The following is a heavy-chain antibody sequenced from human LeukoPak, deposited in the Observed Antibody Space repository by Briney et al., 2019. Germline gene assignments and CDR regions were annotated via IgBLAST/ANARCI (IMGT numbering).Heavy chain of an antibody. D-gene: IGHD3-3*01. CDR3: ARDKLRFLSGIDY. CDR2: ISYDGSNK. V-gene: IGHV3-30-3*01. CDR1: GFTFSYHA. J-gene: IGHJ4*02. Sequence: GGSLRLSCTGSGFTFSYHALHWVRQAPGKGLEWVAVISYDGSNKYYADSVKGRFTISRDNSKNTLYLQMNSLRAEDTAVYYCARDKLRFLSGIDYWGQGTLVTVSS.